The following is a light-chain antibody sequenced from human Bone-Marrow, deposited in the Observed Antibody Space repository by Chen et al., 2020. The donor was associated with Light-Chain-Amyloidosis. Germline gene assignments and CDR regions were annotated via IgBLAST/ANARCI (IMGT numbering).Light chain of an antibody. CDR2: EDD. J-gene: IGLJ3*02. CDR3: QSYQDSSQGV. V-gene: IGLV6-57*01. Sequence: NFMLTQPHSVSESPGKTVIISCTRSSGSIATNYVQWYQQRPGSSPTTVIYEDDQRPSGVPDRFSGSIDRSSNSASLTISGLKTEDEADYYWQSYQDSSQGVFGGGTKLTVL. CDR1: SGSIATNY.